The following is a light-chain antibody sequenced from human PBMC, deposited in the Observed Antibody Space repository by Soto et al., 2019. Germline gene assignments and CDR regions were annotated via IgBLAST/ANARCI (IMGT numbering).Light chain of an antibody. Sequence: QSVLTQPPSASGTPGQRVTISCSGSSSNIGGNFLYWFRLVPGTAPKLLIYTHDQRPSGVPDRFSGSESGTSASLAISGLRSEDEAVSLSVRVFGGGTKLTVL. CDR1: SSNIGGNF. J-gene: IGLJ3*02. V-gene: IGLV1-47*02. CDR3: VRV. CDR2: THD.